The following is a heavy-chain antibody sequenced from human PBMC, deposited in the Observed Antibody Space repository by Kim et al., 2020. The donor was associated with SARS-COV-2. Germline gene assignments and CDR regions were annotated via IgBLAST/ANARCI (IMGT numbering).Heavy chain of an antibody. Sequence: SETLSLTCAVSGGSISSSNWWSWVRQPPGKGLEWIGEIYHSGSTNYNPSLKSRVTISVDKSKNQFSLKLSSVTAADTAVYYCARERYSSSWYAFDPWGQGTLVTVSS. V-gene: IGHV4-4*02. CDR2: IYHSGST. CDR1: GGSISSSNW. J-gene: IGHJ5*02. CDR3: ARERYSSSWYAFDP. D-gene: IGHD6-13*01.